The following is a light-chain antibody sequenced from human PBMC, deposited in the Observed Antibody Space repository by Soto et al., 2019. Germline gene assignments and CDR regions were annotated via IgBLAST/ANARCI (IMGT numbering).Light chain of an antibody. Sequence: DIQMTQSPSTLSASVGDRVTITCRASQSISSWLAWYQQKPGKAPKLLIYDASCLESGVPSRFSGSGSGTEFTLTISSLQPDDFATYYCQQYNSYSPYTFGQGTKLEI. CDR2: DAS. CDR3: QQYNSYSPYT. J-gene: IGKJ2*01. V-gene: IGKV1-5*01. CDR1: QSISSW.